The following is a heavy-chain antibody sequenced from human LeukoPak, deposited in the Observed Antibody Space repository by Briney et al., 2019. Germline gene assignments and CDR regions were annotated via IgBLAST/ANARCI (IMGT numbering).Heavy chain of an antibody. CDR1: GGTYSSYA. Sequence: SVKVSCKASGGTYSSYAISWVGQAPGKGVEGMGGIIPIFGKANYAQKFQARVTITTDESTSTAYMELSSLRSEDTAVYYCAREHPDSPLFQHWGQGTLVTVSS. CDR3: AREHPDSPLFQH. V-gene: IGHV1-69*05. D-gene: IGHD3-22*01. CDR2: IIPIFGKA. J-gene: IGHJ1*01.